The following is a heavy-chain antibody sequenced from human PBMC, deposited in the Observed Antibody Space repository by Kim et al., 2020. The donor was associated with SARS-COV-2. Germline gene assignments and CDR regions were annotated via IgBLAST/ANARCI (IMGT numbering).Heavy chain of an antibody. CDR1: GFTFSSYS. D-gene: IGHD3-3*01. Sequence: GGSLRLSCAASGFTFSSYSMNWVRQAPGKGLEWVSSISSSSSYIYYADSVKGRFTISRDNAKNSLYLQMNSLRAEDTAVYYCARASPSDDFWSGYYMPPYFDYWGQGTLVTVSS. CDR2: ISSSSSYI. J-gene: IGHJ4*02. V-gene: IGHV3-21*01. CDR3: ARASPSDDFWSGYYMPPYFDY.